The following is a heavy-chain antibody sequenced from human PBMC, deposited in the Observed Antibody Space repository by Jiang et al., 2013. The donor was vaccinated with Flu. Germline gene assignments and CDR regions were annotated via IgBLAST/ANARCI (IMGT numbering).Heavy chain of an antibody. CDR2: IYYSGST. CDR3: ARDQGDNSRILYYRPSYGMDV. D-gene: IGHD2-8*01. V-gene: IGHV4-59*01. CDR1: GGSISNSY. J-gene: IGHJ6*02. Sequence: LLKPSETLSLTCTISGGSISNSYWNWIRQPPGKGLEWIGYIYYSGSTNYNPSLKSRVTISVDTSKNQFSLKLGSVTAADTAVYYCARDQGDNSRILYYRPSYGMDVWGQGTTVTVSS.